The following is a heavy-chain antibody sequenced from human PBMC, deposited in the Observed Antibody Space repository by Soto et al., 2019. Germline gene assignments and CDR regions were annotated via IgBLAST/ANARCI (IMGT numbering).Heavy chain of an antibody. CDR1: GFTFSRHA. CDR2: LSDSGGSI. Sequence: EVQLLESGGGLVQPGGSLRLSCTASGFTFSRHAMTWVRQAPGKGLEWVSGLSDSGGSIYYAGSVKGRFTISRDNSMNTLYLQMNTLRAEDTAIYYCAKVSSSWYAGFFDLWGQGTLVTVSS. V-gene: IGHV3-23*01. J-gene: IGHJ4*02. D-gene: IGHD6-13*01. CDR3: AKVSSSWYAGFFDL.